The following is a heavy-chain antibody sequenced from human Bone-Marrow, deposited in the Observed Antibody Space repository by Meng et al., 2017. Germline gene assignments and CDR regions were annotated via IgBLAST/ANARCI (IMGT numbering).Heavy chain of an antibody. J-gene: IGHJ4*02. CDR3: AKSSSGSIAAAGGAIGFDY. CDR2: ISWNSGSI. Sequence: SLKISCAASGFTFDDYAMHWVRQAPGKGLEWVSGISWNSGSIGYADSVKGRFTISRDNAKNSLYLQMNSLRAEDMALYYCAKSSSGSIAAAGGAIGFDYWGQGTLVTVSS. CDR1: GFTFDDYA. D-gene: IGHD6-13*01. V-gene: IGHV3-9*03.